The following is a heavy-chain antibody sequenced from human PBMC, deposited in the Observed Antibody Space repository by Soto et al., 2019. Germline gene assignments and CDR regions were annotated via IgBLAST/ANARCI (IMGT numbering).Heavy chain of an antibody. Sequence: QMQLVQSGPEVKKPGTSVKVSCKASGFTFTSSAVQWVRQARGQRLEWVGWIVVGSGNTNYAQKFQERVAITRHMSTSAVYMELSSPRSDNTAVYYCAAVRTYCGGDCYVDWGQGTLVTVSS. D-gene: IGHD2-21*02. CDR1: GFTFTSSA. J-gene: IGHJ4*02. V-gene: IGHV1-58*01. CDR2: IVVGSGNT. CDR3: AAVRTYCGGDCYVD.